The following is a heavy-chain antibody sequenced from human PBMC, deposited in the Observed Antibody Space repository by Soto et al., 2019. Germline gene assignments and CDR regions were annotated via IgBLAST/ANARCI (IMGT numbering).Heavy chain of an antibody. CDR3: VRDFGRYFRTGYMDV. CDR2: INEDSTYI. CDR1: GFSFSTYS. Sequence: EVQLVESGGGLVKPGGSLRLSCAASGFSFSTYSMNWVRQAPGKGLAWVSSINEDSTYIYYAGSVRGRFTISGDNAEDSLYLQMNSLRAEDTAVYYCVRDFGRYFRTGYMDVWGDGATVTVSS. D-gene: IGHD3-9*01. J-gene: IGHJ6*03. V-gene: IGHV3-21*02.